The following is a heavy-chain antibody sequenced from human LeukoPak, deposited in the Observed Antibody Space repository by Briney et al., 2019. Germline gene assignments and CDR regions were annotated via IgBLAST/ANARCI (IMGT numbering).Heavy chain of an antibody. D-gene: IGHD3-10*01. CDR3: ATTYYYGSGSARYYYYGMDV. CDR1: GGSISSGGYY. CDR2: IYHSGSI. V-gene: IGHV4-30-2*02. Sequence: SETLSLTCTVSGGSISSGGYYWSWIRQPPGKGLEWIGYIYHSGSIYYNPSLKSRVTISVDTSKNQFSLKLSSVTAADTAVYYCATTYYYGSGSARYYYYGMDVWGQGTTVTVSS. J-gene: IGHJ6*02.